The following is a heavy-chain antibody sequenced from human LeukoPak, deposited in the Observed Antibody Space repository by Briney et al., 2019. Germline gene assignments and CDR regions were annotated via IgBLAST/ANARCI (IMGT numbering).Heavy chain of an antibody. J-gene: IGHJ4*02. CDR2: MNPNSGNT. CDR1: GYTFTSYD. Sequence: ASVKVSCKASGYTFTSYDINWVRQATGQGLEWMGWMNPNSGNTGYAQKFQGRVTITRNTSISTAYMELSSLRSEDTAVYYCARGPPGYDFWSGYYNPYYFDYWGQGTLVTVSS. D-gene: IGHD3-3*01. CDR3: ARGPPGYDFWSGYYNPYYFDY. V-gene: IGHV1-8*03.